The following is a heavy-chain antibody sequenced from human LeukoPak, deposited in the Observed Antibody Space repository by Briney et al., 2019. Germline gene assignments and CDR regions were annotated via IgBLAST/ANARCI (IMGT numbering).Heavy chain of an antibody. V-gene: IGHV4-59*01. J-gene: IGHJ4*02. D-gene: IGHD6-19*01. CDR1: GGSIRGYL. Sequence: PSETLSLTCSVPGGSIRGYLWTWIRQPPGKGLEWIGYISYSGSTNYNFNDSLSTRVIMSVDTSKNQFSLNLNSVTAADTAVYYCARVRQSTSGWSYFFDHWGQGTLVTVSS. CDR3: ARVRQSTSGWSYFFDH. CDR2: ISYSGST.